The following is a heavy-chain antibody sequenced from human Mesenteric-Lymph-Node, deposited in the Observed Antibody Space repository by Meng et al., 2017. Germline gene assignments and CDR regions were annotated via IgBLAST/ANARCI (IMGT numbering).Heavy chain of an antibody. CDR2: IYYSGST. CDR1: GGSISSSSYY. D-gene: IGHD3-10*01. Sequence: SETLSLTCTVSGGSISSSSYYWGWIRQPPGKGLEWIGSIYYSGSTYYNPSLKSRVTISVDTSKNQFSLKLSSVTAADTAVYYCARESEVREVITIHYYYYGMDVWGQGTTVTVSS. J-gene: IGHJ6*02. CDR3: ARESEVREVITIHYYYYGMDV. V-gene: IGHV4-39*07.